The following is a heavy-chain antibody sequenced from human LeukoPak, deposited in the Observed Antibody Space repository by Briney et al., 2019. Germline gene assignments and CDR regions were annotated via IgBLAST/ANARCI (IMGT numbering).Heavy chain of an antibody. J-gene: IGHJ4*02. CDR3: ARDLDYGGTTGFD. CDR1: GGSISSGSYY. Sequence: SETLSLTCTVSGGSISSGSYYWSWIRQPAVKGLEWIGRIYTSGSTNYNPSLKSRVTISVDTSKNQFSLKLSSVTAADTAVYYCARDLDYGGTTGFDWGQGTLVTVSS. V-gene: IGHV4-61*02. D-gene: IGHD4-23*01. CDR2: IYTSGST.